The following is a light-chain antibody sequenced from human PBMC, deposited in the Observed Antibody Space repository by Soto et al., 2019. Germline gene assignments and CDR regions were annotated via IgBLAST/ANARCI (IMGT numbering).Light chain of an antibody. Sequence: EIVLTQSPATLSLSPGERATLSCRASQSVSSYLAWYQQKPGQAPRLLIYDASKRATGIPARFSGSGSGTDFTLTISKLEPEAFAVYYCQQHGHWPRTFGPRTKVDIK. CDR1: QSVSSY. V-gene: IGKV3-11*01. J-gene: IGKJ1*01. CDR3: QQHGHWPRT. CDR2: DAS.